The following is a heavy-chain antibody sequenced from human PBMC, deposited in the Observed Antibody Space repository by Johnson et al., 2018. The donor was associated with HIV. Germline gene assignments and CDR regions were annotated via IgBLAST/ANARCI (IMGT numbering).Heavy chain of an antibody. CDR1: GFSFSRYW. D-gene: IGHD3-10*01. Sequence: MLLVESGGGLVQPGGSLRLSCAVSGFSFSRYWMSWVRQAPGKGLEWVANIKQDGSEKYYVGSVKGRFTISRDNAKNSLYLQMNTLRAEDTAVYYCARERGYYYGSGSYLDAFDIWGQGTMVTVSS. CDR2: IKQDGSEK. CDR3: ARERGYYYGSGSYLDAFDI. J-gene: IGHJ3*02. V-gene: IGHV3-7*01.